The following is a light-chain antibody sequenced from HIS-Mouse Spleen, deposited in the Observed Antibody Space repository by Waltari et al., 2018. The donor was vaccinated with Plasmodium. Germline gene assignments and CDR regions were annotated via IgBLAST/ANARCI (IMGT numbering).Light chain of an antibody. J-gene: IGLJ3*02. CDR2: EAS. CDR1: ALPKKY. CDR3: YSTDSRGNHRV. Sequence: SYELTQPPSVSVSPGQTARITCSGDALPKKYAYWYQQKSGQAPVLVIYEASKRPSGSPERFSGSSSGTMATLTISGAQVEDEADYYCYSTDSRGNHRVFGGGTKLTVL. V-gene: IGLV3-10*01.